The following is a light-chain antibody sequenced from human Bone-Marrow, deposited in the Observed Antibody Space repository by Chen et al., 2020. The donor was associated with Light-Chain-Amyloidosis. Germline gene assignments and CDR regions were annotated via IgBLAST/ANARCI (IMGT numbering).Light chain of an antibody. CDR2: DDS. Sequence: SYVLTQPSSVSVAPGQTATIACGGNNIGSTSVHWYQQTPGQAPLLVVYDDSDRPSGIPERLYGANSGNTAGLTISRIEAGDEADYYGQVWDRSSDRPVFGGGTKLTVL. V-gene: IGLV3-21*02. CDR1: NIGSTS. CDR3: QVWDRSSDRPV. J-gene: IGLJ3*02.